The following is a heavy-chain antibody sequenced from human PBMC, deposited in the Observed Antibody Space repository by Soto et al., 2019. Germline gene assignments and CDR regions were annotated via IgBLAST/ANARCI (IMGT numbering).Heavy chain of an antibody. CDR3: AKSPRGYSYGYPYYFDY. Sequence: GGSLRLSCAASGFTFDDYAMHWVRQAPGKGLEWFSGISWNSVSIGYADSVKGRFTISRDNAKNSLYLHMNSLRAEDTALYYCAKSPRGYSYGYPYYFDYWGQGTLVTVSS. D-gene: IGHD5-18*01. J-gene: IGHJ4*02. V-gene: IGHV3-9*01. CDR2: ISWNSVSI. CDR1: GFTFDDYA.